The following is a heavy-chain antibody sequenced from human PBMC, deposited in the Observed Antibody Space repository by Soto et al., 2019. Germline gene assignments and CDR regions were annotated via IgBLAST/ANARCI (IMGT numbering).Heavy chain of an antibody. CDR2: IYYSGST. CDR3: ARGLYDSSGYYYVGDAFDI. CDR1: GGSISSGGYY. J-gene: IGHJ3*02. Sequence: SETLSLTCTVSGGSISSGGYYWSWIRQHPGKGLEWIGYIYYSGSTYYNPSLKSRVTVSVDTSQNQFSLKLSSVTAADTAVYYCARGLYDSSGYYYVGDAFDIWGQGTMVTVSS. V-gene: IGHV4-31*03. D-gene: IGHD3-22*01.